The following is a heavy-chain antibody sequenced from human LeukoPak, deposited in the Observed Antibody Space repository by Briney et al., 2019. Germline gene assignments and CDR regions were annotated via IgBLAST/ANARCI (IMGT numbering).Heavy chain of an antibody. CDR1: GLTFSDHY. Sequence: PGGSLRLSCAASGLTFSDHYMDWIRQAPGKGLEWVAQIRNRANGYTTYYAASVKGRFTISRDDSHNSLYLQMNSLKTEDTALYYCCDLGTTVWGQGTLVTVSS. CDR3: CDLGTTV. D-gene: IGHD1-7*01. CDR2: IRNRANGYTT. J-gene: IGHJ4*02. V-gene: IGHV3-72*01.